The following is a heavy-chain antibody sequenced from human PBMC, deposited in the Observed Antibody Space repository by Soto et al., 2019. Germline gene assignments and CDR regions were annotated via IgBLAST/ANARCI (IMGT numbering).Heavy chain of an antibody. CDR2: IWYDGSNK. D-gene: IGHD7-27*01. V-gene: IGHV3-33*01. J-gene: IGHJ6*02. CDR3: ARAVRGNWGFEPYGMDV. Sequence: QVQLVESGGGVVQPGRSLRLSCAASGFTFSSYGMHWVRQAPGKGLEWVAVIWYDGSNKYYADSVKGRFTISRDNSKNTLYPQMNSLRAEDTAVYSCARAVRGNWGFEPYGMDVWGQGTTVTVSS. CDR1: GFTFSSYG.